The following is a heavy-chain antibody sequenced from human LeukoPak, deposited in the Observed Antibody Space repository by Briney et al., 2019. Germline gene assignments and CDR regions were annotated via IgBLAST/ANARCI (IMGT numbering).Heavy chain of an antibody. CDR1: GFPFSSYG. CDR3: ARVGDGYSYSDD. CDR2: IWYDGSNK. J-gene: IGHJ4*02. D-gene: IGHD5-18*01. V-gene: IGHV3-33*01. Sequence: PGRSLELSCAASGFPFSSYGMHWVRPAPGKGLEWVAVIWYDGSNKYYADSVKGRFTISRDNSKNTLYLQMNSLRAEDTAVYYCARVGDGYSYSDDWGQGTLVTVSS.